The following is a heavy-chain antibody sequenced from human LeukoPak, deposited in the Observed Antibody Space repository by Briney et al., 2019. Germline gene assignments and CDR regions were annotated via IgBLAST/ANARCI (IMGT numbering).Heavy chain of an antibody. CDR1: GFTFSSYE. CDR2: ITSSGSTI. Sequence: GGSLRLSCAASGFTFSSYEMNWVRQAPGKGLEWVSYITSSGSTIYYADSVRGRFTISRDNAKNSLYLQMNSLRAEDTAVYYCARAWWGEAHFDYWGQGTLVTGSS. CDR3: ARAWWGEAHFDY. J-gene: IGHJ4*02. D-gene: IGHD2-8*02. V-gene: IGHV3-48*03.